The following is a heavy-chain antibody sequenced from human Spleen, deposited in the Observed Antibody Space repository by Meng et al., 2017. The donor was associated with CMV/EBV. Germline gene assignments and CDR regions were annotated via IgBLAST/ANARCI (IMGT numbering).Heavy chain of an antibody. Sequence: QVQLVQSGAEVTKPGASVEVSCTASGYTFTSYYMHWVRQAPGRGLEWMGLINPTGGTTTYAPKFHGRVTMTRDMSTSTVYMQLSSLRSEDTAVYYCARDIVGATTRFDYWGQGTLVTVSS. CDR1: GYTFTSYY. CDR3: ARDIVGATTRFDY. V-gene: IGHV1-46*01. D-gene: IGHD1-26*01. J-gene: IGHJ4*02. CDR2: INPTGGTT.